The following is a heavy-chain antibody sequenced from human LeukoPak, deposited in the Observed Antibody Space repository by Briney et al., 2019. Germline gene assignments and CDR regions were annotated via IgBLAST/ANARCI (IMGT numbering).Heavy chain of an antibody. CDR1: GFTFSSYG. D-gene: IGHD3-22*01. CDR3: ARDPKYYYDSSGYYYGPSYFDY. Sequence: GGSLRLSCAASGFTFSSYGMHWVRQAPGKGLEWVAVIWYDGSNKYYADSVKGRFTISRDNSKNTLYLQMNSLRAEDTAVYYCARDPKYYYDSSGYYYGPSYFDYWGQGTLVTVSS. J-gene: IGHJ4*02. V-gene: IGHV3-30*19. CDR2: IWYDGSNK.